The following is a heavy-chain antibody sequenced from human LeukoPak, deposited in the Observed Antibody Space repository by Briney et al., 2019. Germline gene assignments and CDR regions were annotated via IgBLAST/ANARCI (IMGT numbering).Heavy chain of an antibody. CDR1: GGSISSYY. D-gene: IGHD3-9*01. J-gene: IGHJ4*02. CDR2: IYTSGST. V-gene: IGHV4-4*07. CDR3: ARDRRHYDILTGYYNDY. Sequence: NPSETLSLTCTVSGGSISSYYWSWIRQPAGKGLEWIGRIYTSGSTNYNPSLKSRVTISVDTSKNQFSLKLSSATAADTAVYYCARDRRHYDILTGYYNDYWGQGTLVTVSS.